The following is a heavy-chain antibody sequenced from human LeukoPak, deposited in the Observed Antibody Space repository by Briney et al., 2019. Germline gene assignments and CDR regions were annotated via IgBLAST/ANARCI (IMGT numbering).Heavy chain of an antibody. J-gene: IGHJ4*02. CDR3: ARGLMLWSGSFRPASGPYYFDY. CDR1: GXTFSSYG. V-gene: IGHV3-33*01. CDR2: MWYDGSNK. Sequence: GRSLRLSCAASGXTFSSYGMHWVRQAPGKGQEWVAVMWYDGSNKFYADSVKGRFTISRDNSKNTLYLQTNSLRAEDTAVYFCARGLMLWSGSFRPASGPYYFDYWGQGTLVTVSS. D-gene: IGHD3-3*01.